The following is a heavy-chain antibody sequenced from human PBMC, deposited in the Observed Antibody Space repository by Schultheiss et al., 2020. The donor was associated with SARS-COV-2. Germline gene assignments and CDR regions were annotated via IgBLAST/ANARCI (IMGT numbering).Heavy chain of an antibody. CDR3: ARSMATSN. CDR1: GFTFDDYA. CDR2: ISWNSGSI. Sequence: GGSLRLSCAASGFTFDDYAMHWVRQAPGKGLEWVSGISWNSGSIGYADSVKGRFTISRDNAQNTLYLQMNNLRVEDTAVYYCARSMATSNWGQGTLVTVSS. J-gene: IGHJ4*02. V-gene: IGHV3-9*01. D-gene: IGHD5-24*01.